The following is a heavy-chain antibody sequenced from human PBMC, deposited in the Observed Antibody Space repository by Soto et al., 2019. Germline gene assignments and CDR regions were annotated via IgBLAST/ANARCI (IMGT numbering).Heavy chain of an antibody. D-gene: IGHD3-10*01. J-gene: IGHJ6*02. CDR3: ARDHSFTMVREYYGMDV. CDR2: IYYSGST. Sequence: QVQLQESGPGLVKPSQTLSPTCTVSGGSISSGDYYWSWIRQPPGKGLEWIGYIYYSGSTYYNPSIKSRVTISVDTSKNQFSLKLSSVTAADTAVYYCARDHSFTMVREYYGMDVWGQGTTVTVSS. CDR1: GGSISSGDYY. V-gene: IGHV4-30-4*01.